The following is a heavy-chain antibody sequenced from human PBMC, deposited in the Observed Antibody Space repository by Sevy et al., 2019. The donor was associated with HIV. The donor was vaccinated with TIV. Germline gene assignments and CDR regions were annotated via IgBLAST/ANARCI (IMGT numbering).Heavy chain of an antibody. CDR3: ARGDPHYYYYGMDV. J-gene: IGHJ6*02. Sequence: SETLSLTCTVSGGSISSGDYYWSWIRQPPGKGLEWIGYIYYSGSTYYNPSLKSRVTISVDTSKNQFSLKLSSVTAADTAVYYCARGDPHYYYYGMDVWGQGTTVTVSS. D-gene: IGHD2-21*02. CDR1: GGSISSGDYY. CDR2: IYYSGST. V-gene: IGHV4-30-4*01.